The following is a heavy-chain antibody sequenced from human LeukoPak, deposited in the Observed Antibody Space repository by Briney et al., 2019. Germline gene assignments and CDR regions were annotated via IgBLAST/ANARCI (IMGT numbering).Heavy chain of an antibody. V-gene: IGHV5-51*01. Sequence: GESLKISCKGSGYSFTTYWIAWVRQMPGKGLEWMGVICPGDSDTRYSPSFQGQVTISADKSISTAYLQWSSLKASDTAMYYCAVLTDGAFDYWGQGTLVTVSS. CDR2: ICPGDSDT. J-gene: IGHJ4*02. CDR1: GYSFTTYW. CDR3: AVLTDGAFDY. D-gene: IGHD3-10*01.